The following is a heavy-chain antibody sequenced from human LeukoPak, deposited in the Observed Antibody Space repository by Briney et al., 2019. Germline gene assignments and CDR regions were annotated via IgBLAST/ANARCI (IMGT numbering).Heavy chain of an antibody. J-gene: IGHJ6*02. V-gene: IGHV3-21*01. CDR3: VKDLGSAITSALALDV. CDR1: GFTFSSYS. CDR2: ISSSSSYI. Sequence: PGGSLRLSCAASGFTFSSYSMNWVRQAPGKGLEWVSSISSSSSYIYYADSVKGRFTISRDNAKNSLYLQMNSLRAEDTAVYYCVKDLGSAITSALALDVWGQGTTVTVSS. D-gene: IGHD2-15*01.